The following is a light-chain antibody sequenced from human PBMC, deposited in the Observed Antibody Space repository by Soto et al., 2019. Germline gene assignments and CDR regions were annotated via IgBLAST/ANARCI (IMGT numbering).Light chain of an antibody. CDR1: TSDVGGYNY. J-gene: IGLJ1*01. CDR2: EVS. V-gene: IGLV2-14*01. CDR3: LSKTSTISYV. Sequence: QSVLTQPASLSGSPVQSIAIACTGTTSDVGGYNYVSWYQQHPGKVPKLLIHEVSNRPSGVSNRFSGSKSGNTASLTISGLQAEDEADYYCLSKTSTISYVFGTGTKVTVL.